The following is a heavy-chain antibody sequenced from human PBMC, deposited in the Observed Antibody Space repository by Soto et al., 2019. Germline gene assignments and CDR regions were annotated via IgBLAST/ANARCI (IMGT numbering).Heavy chain of an antibody. D-gene: IGHD4-17*01. J-gene: IGHJ6*02. CDR2: ISSSSSYI. CDR3: ARFEGNGGLYYYYYGMDV. Sequence: GGSLRLSCAASGFTFSSYSMNWVRQAPGKGLEWVSSISSSSSYIYYADSVKGRFTISRDNAKNSLYLQMNSLRAEDTAVYYCARFEGNGGLYYYYYGMDVWGQGTTVTVSS. CDR1: GFTFSSYS. V-gene: IGHV3-21*01.